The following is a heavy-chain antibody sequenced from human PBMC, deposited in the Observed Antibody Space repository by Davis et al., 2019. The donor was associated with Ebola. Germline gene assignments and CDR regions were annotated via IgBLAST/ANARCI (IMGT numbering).Heavy chain of an antibody. J-gene: IGHJ3*02. D-gene: IGHD3-22*01. CDR1: GFTFSAYH. Sequence: PGGSLRLSCAASGFTFSAYHMNWVRQAPGKGLAWVANIRDSEVTYYADSVKGRFTISRDNSKSTLYLQMDSLRAEDTALYYCAKEPSSGYAFDIWGQGTMVTVSS. CDR2: IRDSEVT. CDR3: AKEPSSGYAFDI. V-gene: IGHV3-23*01.